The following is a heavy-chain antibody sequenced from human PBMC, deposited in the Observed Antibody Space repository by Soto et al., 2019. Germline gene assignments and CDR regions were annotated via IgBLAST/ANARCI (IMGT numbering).Heavy chain of an antibody. V-gene: IGHV3-23*01. Sequence: EWGAAIGGSGGSTYYADSVKGRFNISRDNSKNPLYLQMTSLRAEDTAVYYCAKHEYYYDSIFFYCFGDHRDLHSFPAPRSSDL. CDR3: AKHEYYYDSIFFYCFGDHRDLHSFPAPRSSDL. D-gene: IGHD3-22*01. CDR2: IGGSGGST. J-gene: IGHJ2*01.